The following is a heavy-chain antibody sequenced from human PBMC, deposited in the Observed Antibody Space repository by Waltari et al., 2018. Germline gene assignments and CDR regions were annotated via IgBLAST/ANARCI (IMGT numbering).Heavy chain of an antibody. D-gene: IGHD6-13*01. CDR2: IYHSGST. CDR3: ASRSRGSWTLFDY. J-gene: IGHJ4*02. Sequence: QLQLQESGSGLVKPSQTLSLTCAGSGGSISSGGYSWSWIRQPPGKGLEWIGYIYHSGSTYYNPSLKSRVTIAVDRSKNQFSLKLSSVTAADTAVYYCASRSRGSWTLFDYWGQGTLVTVSS. CDR1: GGSISSGGYS. V-gene: IGHV4-30-2*01.